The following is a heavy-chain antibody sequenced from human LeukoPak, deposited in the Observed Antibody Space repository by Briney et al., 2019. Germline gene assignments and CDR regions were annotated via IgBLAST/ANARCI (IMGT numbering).Heavy chain of an antibody. V-gene: IGHV3-30*18. J-gene: IGHJ5*02. CDR1: GFTFSTFG. CDR2: ISYDGNNQ. CDR3: AKEHMLRGVIYWFDP. Sequence: GGSLRLSCAASGFTFSTFGMHWVRQAPGTGLEWVAVISYDGNNQYYSDSVKRRFTISRDNSKNTLYLQMNSLRPEDTALYYCAKEHMLRGVIYWFDPWGQGTLVTVSS. D-gene: IGHD3-10*01.